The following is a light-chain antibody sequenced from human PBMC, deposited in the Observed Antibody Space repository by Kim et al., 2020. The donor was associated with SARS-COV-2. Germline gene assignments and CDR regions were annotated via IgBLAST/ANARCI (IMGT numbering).Light chain of an antibody. J-gene: IGLJ1*01. CDR2: EVS. Sequence: QSALTQPPSASGSPVQSVTISCTGTSSDVGGYNYVSWYQQHPGKAPKLMIYEVSKRPSGVPDRFSGSKSGNTASLTVSGLQAEDEADYYCSSYAGSNTHYVFGTGTKVTVL. CDR3: SSYAGSNTHYV. V-gene: IGLV2-8*01. CDR1: SSDVGGYNY.